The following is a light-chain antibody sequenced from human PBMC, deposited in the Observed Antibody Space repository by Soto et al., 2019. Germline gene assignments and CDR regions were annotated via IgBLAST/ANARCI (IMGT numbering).Light chain of an antibody. CDR1: SSDVGGYNF. J-gene: IGLJ2*01. Sequence: QPVLTQPASVSGSPGQSITISCTGTSSDVGGYNFVSWYQQHPGKAPKFIIYDVRNRPSGVSNRFSGSRSGNTASLTISGLQAEDEADYYCSSYTSNSTVIFGGGTKLTVL. V-gene: IGLV2-14*03. CDR3: SSYTSNSTVI. CDR2: DVR.